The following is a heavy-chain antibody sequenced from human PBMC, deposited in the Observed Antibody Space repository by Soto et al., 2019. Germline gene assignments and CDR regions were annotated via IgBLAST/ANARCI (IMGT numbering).Heavy chain of an antibody. CDR1: GYTFTSYY. D-gene: IGHD2-2*01. Sequence: ASVKVSCKASGYTFTSYYMHWVRQAPGQGLEWMGIINPSGGSTSYAQKFQGRVTMTRDTSTGTVYMELSSLRSEDTAVYYCARDAGVYQLLQYYFDYWGQGTLVTVSS. CDR2: INPSGGST. V-gene: IGHV1-46*01. J-gene: IGHJ4*02. CDR3: ARDAGVYQLLQYYFDY.